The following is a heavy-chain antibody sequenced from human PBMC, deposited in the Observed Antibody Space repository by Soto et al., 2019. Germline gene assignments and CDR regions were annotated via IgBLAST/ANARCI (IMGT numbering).Heavy chain of an antibody. V-gene: IGHV3-33*01. J-gene: IGHJ6*02. CDR3: ARVGDTTTYYYDYGKDV. D-gene: IGHD4-4*01. CDR2: IWYDGSNK. Sequence: GGSLRLSCAASGFPFSSYGMHWVRQSPGKGLEWVAVIWYDGSNKYYADSVKGRFTISRDNSKNTLYLKMNSLRAEDTAVYYYARVGDTTTYYYDYGKDVWGQGNAVPVS. CDR1: GFPFSSYG.